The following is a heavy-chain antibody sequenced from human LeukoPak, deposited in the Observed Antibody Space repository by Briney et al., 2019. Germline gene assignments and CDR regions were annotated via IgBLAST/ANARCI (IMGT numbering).Heavy chain of an antibody. CDR2: IYHSGST. V-gene: IGHV4-4*02. CDR1: GGSISSSNW. CDR3: ARVVTMVRGIIIPYYFDY. D-gene: IGHD3-10*01. J-gene: IGHJ4*02. Sequence: PSGTLSLTCAVSGGSISSSNWWSWVRQPPGKGLEWIGEIYHSGSTNYNPSLKSRVTISVDKSKNQFSLQLSSVTAADTAVYYCARVVTMVRGIIIPYYFDYWGQGTLVTVSS.